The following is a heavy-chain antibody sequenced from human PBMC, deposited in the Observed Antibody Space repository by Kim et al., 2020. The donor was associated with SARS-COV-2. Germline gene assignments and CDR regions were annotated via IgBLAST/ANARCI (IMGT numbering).Heavy chain of an antibody. J-gene: IGHJ4*02. CDR3: ASHSGYDLIFDY. V-gene: IGHV4-59*08. CDR2: T. D-gene: IGHD5-12*01. Sequence: THSNPTLKSRVTMSLDTSKNQLSLKLSSVTAADTAVYYCASHSGYDLIFDYWGQGTPVTVSS.